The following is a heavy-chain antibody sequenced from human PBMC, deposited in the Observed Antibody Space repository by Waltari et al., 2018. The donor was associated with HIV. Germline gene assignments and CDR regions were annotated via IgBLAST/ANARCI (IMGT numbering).Heavy chain of an antibody. CDR1: GGSISSGSYY. V-gene: IGHV4-61*02. J-gene: IGHJ3*02. D-gene: IGHD5-18*01. Sequence: QVQLQESGPGLVKPSQTLSLTCTVSGGSISSGSYYWSWIRQPAGKGLEWIGRIYTSGSTNNHPSLKSRVTISVDTSKNQFSLKLGSVTAADTAVYYCARRGIQLWFYAFDIWGQGTMVTVSS. CDR3: ARRGIQLWFYAFDI. CDR2: IYTSGST.